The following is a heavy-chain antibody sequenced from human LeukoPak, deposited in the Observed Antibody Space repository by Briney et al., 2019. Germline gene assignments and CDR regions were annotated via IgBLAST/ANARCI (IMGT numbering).Heavy chain of an antibody. V-gene: IGHV3-66*01. CDR2: MHSGGRT. J-gene: IGHJ4*02. CDR1: GFSASNNY. Sequence: GGSLRLSCAASGFSASNNYMNWVRQAPGKGLEWVSVMHSGGRTYYADSVKGRFTISRDNSKNTLFLQMNSLRAEDTAVYYCARGYYGGAPDYWGQGTVVTVSS. D-gene: IGHD3-3*01. CDR3: ARGYYGGAPDY.